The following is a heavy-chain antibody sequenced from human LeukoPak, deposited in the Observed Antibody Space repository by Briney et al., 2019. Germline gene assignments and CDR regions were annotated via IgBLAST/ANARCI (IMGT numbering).Heavy chain of an antibody. Sequence: PGGSLRLSCAASGFTFSAYGVHWVRQAPVKGLEWVAFIRYDGSNKYYPDSVRGRFTVSRDNSKNTLYLQMNSLRPEDTAVYYCAKVLGEYGIRSKPLDTWGQGTLVTVSS. CDR2: IRYDGSNK. V-gene: IGHV3-30*02. J-gene: IGHJ5*02. D-gene: IGHD2/OR15-2a*01. CDR3: AKVLGEYGIRSKPLDT. CDR1: GFTFSAYG.